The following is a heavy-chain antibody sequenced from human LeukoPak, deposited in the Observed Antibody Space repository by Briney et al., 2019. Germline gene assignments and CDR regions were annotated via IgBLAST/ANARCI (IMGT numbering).Heavy chain of an antibody. Sequence: GGSLRLSCAASGFTFSNNWMSWVRQAPGKGLECVANIKKDGSEKYYINSVKGRFTISRDNSKNTLYLQMNSLRAEDTAVYYCANHDYSNYLPYYYYYMDVWGKGTTVTVSS. CDR2: IKKDGSEK. J-gene: IGHJ6*03. CDR3: ANHDYSNYLPYYYYYMDV. D-gene: IGHD4-11*01. V-gene: IGHV3-7*01. CDR1: GFTFSNNW.